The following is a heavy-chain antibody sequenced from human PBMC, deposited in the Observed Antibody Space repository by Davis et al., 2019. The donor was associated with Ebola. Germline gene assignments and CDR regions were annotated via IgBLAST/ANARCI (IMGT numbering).Heavy chain of an antibody. CDR1: GATFSSYA. Sequence: SVKVSCKASGATFSSYAISWVRQAPGQGLEWMGGIIPIFGTANYAQKFQGRVTITADESTSTAYMELSSLRSEDTAVYYCASYSSASVHYYYGMDVWGQGTTVTVSS. D-gene: IGHD6-6*01. CDR2: IIPIFGTA. J-gene: IGHJ6*02. V-gene: IGHV1-69*13. CDR3: ASYSSASVHYYYGMDV.